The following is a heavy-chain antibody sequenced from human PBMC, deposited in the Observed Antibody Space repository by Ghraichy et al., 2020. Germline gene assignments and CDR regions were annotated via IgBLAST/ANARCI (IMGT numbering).Heavy chain of an antibody. D-gene: IGHD6-19*01. J-gene: IGHJ5*02. Sequence: SETLSLTCTVSGGSISSYYWSWIRQPPGKGLEWIGYIYYSGSTNYNPSLKSRVTISVDTSKNQFSLKLSSVTAADTAVYYCARGLQAVAGTRGRWFDPWGHGTLLTISS. CDR3: ARGLQAVAGTRGRWFDP. V-gene: IGHV4-59*01. CDR1: GGSISSYY. CDR2: IYYSGST.